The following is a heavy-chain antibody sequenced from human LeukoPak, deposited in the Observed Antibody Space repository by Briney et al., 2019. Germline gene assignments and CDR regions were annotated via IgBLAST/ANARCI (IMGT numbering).Heavy chain of an antibody. J-gene: IGHJ4*02. V-gene: IGHV1-18*01. D-gene: IGHD2-2*01. Sequence: ASVTVSCKASGYTFTSYGISWVRQAPGQGLEWMGWISAYNGNTNYAQKLQGRVTMTTDTSTSTAYMELSSLRSEDTAVYYCASRGYCSSTSCSSFDYWGQGTLVTVSS. CDR3: ASRGYCSSTSCSSFDY. CDR1: GYTFTSYG. CDR2: ISAYNGNT.